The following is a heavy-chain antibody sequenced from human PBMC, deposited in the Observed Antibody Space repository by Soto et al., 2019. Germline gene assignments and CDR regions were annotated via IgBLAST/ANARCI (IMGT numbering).Heavy chain of an antibody. J-gene: IGHJ6*02. Sequence: SEALSHNSAGYGATFSGSHWNWIRQTLGNGLDWIGEINHDGSSNYNPSLKSRVTTSVDMSKNHLSLKLQSVTAADSAVYYCARAQSFYGSGSFAPWGMDVWGQGTTVT. D-gene: IGHD3-10*01. CDR3: ARAQSFYGSGSFAPWGMDV. CDR2: INHDGSS. V-gene: IGHV4-34*01. CDR1: GATFSGSH.